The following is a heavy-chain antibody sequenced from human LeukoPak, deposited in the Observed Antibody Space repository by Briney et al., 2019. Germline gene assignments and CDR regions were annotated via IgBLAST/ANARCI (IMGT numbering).Heavy chain of an antibody. Sequence: SETLSLTCTVSGGSISSSSYYWGWIRQPPGKGLEWNGSIYYSGSTYYNPSLKSRVTISVDTSKNQFSLKLSSVTAADTAVYYCARQIVVVPAASYYYYGMDVWGQGTTVTVSS. V-gene: IGHV4-39*01. D-gene: IGHD2-2*01. CDR1: GGSISSSSYY. CDR3: ARQIVVVPAASYYYYGMDV. CDR2: IYYSGST. J-gene: IGHJ6*02.